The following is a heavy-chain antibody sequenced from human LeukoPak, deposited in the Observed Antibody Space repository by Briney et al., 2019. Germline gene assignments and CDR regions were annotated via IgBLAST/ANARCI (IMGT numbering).Heavy chain of an antibody. CDR3: ARTESHDYGDYVLEWFDP. CDR1: GYTFTSYG. Sequence: ASVKVSCKASGYTFTSYGISWVRQAPGQGLEWMGWISAYNGNTNYAQKLQGRVTMTTDTSTSTAYMELRSLRSDDTAVYYCARTESHDYGDYVLEWFDPWGQGTLVTVSS. V-gene: IGHV1-18*01. J-gene: IGHJ5*02. CDR2: ISAYNGNT. D-gene: IGHD4-17*01.